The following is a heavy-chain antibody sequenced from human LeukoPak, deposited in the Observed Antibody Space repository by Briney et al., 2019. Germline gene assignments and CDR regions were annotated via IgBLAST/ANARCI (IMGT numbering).Heavy chain of an antibody. Sequence: PGGSLRLSCAASGFTFSSYGMHWVRQAPGKWLEWVAAISYDGRNKYYPYSVKGRFTISRDNSKNTLYLQMNSLRAEDTAVYYCAKGARWGQGTLVTVSS. J-gene: IGHJ4*02. CDR2: ISYDGRNK. CDR3: AKGAR. V-gene: IGHV3-30*18. CDR1: GFTFSSYG.